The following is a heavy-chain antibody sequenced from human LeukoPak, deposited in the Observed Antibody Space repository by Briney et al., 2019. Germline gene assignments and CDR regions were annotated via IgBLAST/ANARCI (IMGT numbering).Heavy chain of an antibody. D-gene: IGHD1-1*01. Sequence: GGSLRLSCAASGFTFSAYSMNWVRQAPGKGLEWISYTGISSGNTKYADSVKGRFTISGDKANHSLYLQMNSLRVEDTAVYSCARDYKYSFDNWGQGTLVTVSS. CDR3: ARDYKYSFDN. V-gene: IGHV3-48*01. J-gene: IGHJ4*02. CDR2: TGISSGNT. CDR1: GFTFSAYS.